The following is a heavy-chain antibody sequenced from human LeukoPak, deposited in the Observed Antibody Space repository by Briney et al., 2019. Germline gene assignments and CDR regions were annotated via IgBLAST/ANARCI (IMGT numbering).Heavy chain of an antibody. CDR1: GGSISSYC. V-gene: IGHV4-59*01. J-gene: IGHJ4*02. D-gene: IGHD5-24*01. Sequence: SETLSLTCTVSGGSISSYCWSWIRQPPGKGLEWIGYIYYSGSTNYNPSLKSRVTISVDTSKNQFSLKLSSVTAADMAVYYCARGRDGYNYNYWGQGTLVTVSS. CDR3: ARGRDGYNYNY. CDR2: IYYSGST.